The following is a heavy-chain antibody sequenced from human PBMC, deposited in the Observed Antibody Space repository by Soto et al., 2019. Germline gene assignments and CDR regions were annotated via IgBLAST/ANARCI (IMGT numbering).Heavy chain of an antibody. D-gene: IGHD1-7*01. J-gene: IGHJ4*02. Sequence: GGSLRLSCAASGFTFSSYSMNWVRQAPGKGLEWVSYISSSSSTIYYADSVKGRFTISRDNAKNSLYLQMNSLRDEDTAVYYCAGELELLSSFSEDNSDYWGQGTLVTVSS. CDR2: ISSSSSTI. CDR1: GFTFSSYS. V-gene: IGHV3-48*02. CDR3: AGELELLSSFSEDNSDY.